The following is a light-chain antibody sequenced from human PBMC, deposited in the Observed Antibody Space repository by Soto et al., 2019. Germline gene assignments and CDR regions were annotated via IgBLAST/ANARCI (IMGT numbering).Light chain of an antibody. V-gene: IGKV1-5*01. CDR1: QSISSW. CDR2: DAS. J-gene: IGKJ1*01. CDR3: QQYNSYSTWT. Sequence: DIQMTQSPSTLSASVGDRVTITCRASQSISSWLAWYQQKPGKAPKLLIYDASSLESGVPSRFSGSGSGTELTLTNSSLQPDDFATYYCQQYNSYSTWTFGQGTKVQIK.